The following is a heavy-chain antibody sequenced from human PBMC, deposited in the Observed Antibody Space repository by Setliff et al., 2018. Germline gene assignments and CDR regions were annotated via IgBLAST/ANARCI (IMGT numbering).Heavy chain of an antibody. CDR2: ISGSGGST. Sequence: GGSLRLSCAASGFTFSSYAMSWVRQAPGKGLEWVSAISGSGGSTYYADSVKGRFTISRDNSKNTLYLQMNSLRAEDTAVYHCAKGTTATIKHFDNWGQGILVTVSS. J-gene: IGHJ4*02. CDR1: GFTFSSYA. V-gene: IGHV3-23*01. CDR3: AKGTTATIKHFDN. D-gene: IGHD4-17*01.